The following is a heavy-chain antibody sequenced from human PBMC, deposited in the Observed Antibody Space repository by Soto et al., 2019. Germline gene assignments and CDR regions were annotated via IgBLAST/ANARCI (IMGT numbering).Heavy chain of an antibody. D-gene: IGHD4-17*01. J-gene: IGHJ5*02. Sequence: QVQLVQSGAEVKKPGSSVKVSCKASGGTFSSYTISWVRQAPGQGLEWMGRIIPILGIANYAQKFQGRVTITADKSTSTAYMELRSLRSEDTAVYYRARATTVTTLGFSWFDPWGQGTLVTVSS. CDR1: GGTFSSYT. V-gene: IGHV1-69*02. CDR3: ARATTVTTLGFSWFDP. CDR2: IIPILGIA.